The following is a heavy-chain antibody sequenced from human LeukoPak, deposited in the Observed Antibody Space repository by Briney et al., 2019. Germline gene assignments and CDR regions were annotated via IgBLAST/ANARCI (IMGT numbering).Heavy chain of an antibody. CDR2: IYYSGST. CDR1: GGSISSYY. V-gene: IGHV4-59*01. J-gene: IGHJ6*03. CDR3: ARVRIQLWSLMDV. Sequence: SETLSLTCTVSGGSISSYYWSWIRQPPGKGLEWIGYIYYSGSTNYNPSLKSRVTISVDTSKNQFSLKLSSVTAADTAVYYCARVRIQLWSLMDVWGKGTTVTVSS. D-gene: IGHD5-18*01.